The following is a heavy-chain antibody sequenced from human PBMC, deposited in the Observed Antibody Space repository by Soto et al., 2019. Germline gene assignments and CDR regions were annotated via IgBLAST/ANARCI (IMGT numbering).Heavy chain of an antibody. CDR3: ARDTPVSGYYYYYGMDV. CDR2: ISTSGSTI. CDR1: GFTFSDYY. V-gene: IGHV3-11*01. Sequence: QVQLVESGGGLVKPGGSLRLSCAASGFTFSDYYMSWIRQAPGKGLECISYISTSGSTIYYADSVKGRFTTSRANATTSLYLQMNSLRAADTAVYYCARDTPVSGYYYYYGMDVWGQGTTVTVSS. J-gene: IGHJ6*02.